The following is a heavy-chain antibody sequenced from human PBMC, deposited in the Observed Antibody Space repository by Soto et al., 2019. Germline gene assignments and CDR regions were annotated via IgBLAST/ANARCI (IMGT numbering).Heavy chain of an antibody. CDR2: INPSGGST. CDR1: GYTFTSYY. Sequence: ASVKVSCKASGYTFTSYYMHWVRQAPGQGLEWMGIINPSGGSTSYAQKFQGRVTITADKSASTAYMELSSLRSEDTAVYYCARDHPVVVTAIWGYNWFDPWGQGTLVTVSS. CDR3: ARDHPVVVTAIWGYNWFDP. V-gene: IGHV1-46*01. J-gene: IGHJ5*02. D-gene: IGHD2-21*02.